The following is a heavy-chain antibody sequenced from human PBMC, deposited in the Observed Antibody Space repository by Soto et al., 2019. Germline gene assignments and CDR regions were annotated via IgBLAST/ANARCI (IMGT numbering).Heavy chain of an antibody. J-gene: IGHJ4*01. CDR3: GTSKGVVSNGPTPY. CDR1: GFTFSNYW. CDR2: MNSDGSNT. V-gene: IGHV3-74*01. D-gene: IGHD2-15*01. Sequence: EVQLVESGGALVQPGGSLRLSCAASGFTFSNYWMHWVRQAPGKGLVWISRMNSDGSNTFYADAVKGRFTISRDNGKNTLYMQMNRLRVEDTAIYYWGTSKGVVSNGPTPYCGHGTLVTVSP.